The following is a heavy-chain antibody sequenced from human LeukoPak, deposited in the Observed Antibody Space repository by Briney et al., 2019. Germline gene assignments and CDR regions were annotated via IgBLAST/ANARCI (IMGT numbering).Heavy chain of an antibody. Sequence: GGSLRLSCAASGFTFSSYGMHWVRQAPGKGLEWVAVISYDGSNKYYADSVKGRFTISRDNSKNTLYLQMNSLRAEDTAVYYCAREDSGYDTLYYYYGMDVWGQGTTVTVSS. V-gene: IGHV3-30*03. J-gene: IGHJ6*02. D-gene: IGHD5-12*01. CDR2: ISYDGSNK. CDR1: GFTFSSYG. CDR3: AREDSGYDTLYYYYGMDV.